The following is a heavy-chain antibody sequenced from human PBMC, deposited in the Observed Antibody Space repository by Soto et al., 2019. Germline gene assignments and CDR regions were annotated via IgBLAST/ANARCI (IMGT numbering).Heavy chain of an antibody. CDR3: ARGIAARNDAFDI. J-gene: IGHJ3*02. Sequence: GASVKVSCKASGGTFSSYTFSWVRQALGQGLEWMGWINPNSGGTNYAQKFQGWVTMTRDTSISTAYMELSRLRSDDTAVYYCARGIAARNDAFDIWGQGTMVTVSS. V-gene: IGHV1-2*04. CDR2: INPNSGGT. CDR1: GGTFSSYT. D-gene: IGHD6-13*01.